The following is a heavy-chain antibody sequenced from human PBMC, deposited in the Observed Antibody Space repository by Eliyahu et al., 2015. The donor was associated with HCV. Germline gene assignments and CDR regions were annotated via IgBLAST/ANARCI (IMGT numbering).Heavy chain of an antibody. V-gene: IGHV4-34*01. CDR3: AKRRRGLAAAGTGGFDP. D-gene: IGHD6-13*01. CDR2: INHSGST. CDR1: GGSFSGYY. J-gene: IGHJ5*02. Sequence: QVQLQQWGAGLLKPSETLSLTCAVYGGSFSGYYWSWIRQPPGKGLEWIGEINHSGSTNYNPSLKSRVTISXDTSKNQFSLKLSSVTAADTAVYYCAKRRRGLAAAGTGGFDPWGQGTLVTVSS.